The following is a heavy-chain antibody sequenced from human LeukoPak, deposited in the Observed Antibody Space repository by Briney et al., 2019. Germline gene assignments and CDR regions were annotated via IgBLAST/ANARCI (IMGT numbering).Heavy chain of an antibody. Sequence: GGSPRLSCAASGFTFDDYAMHWVRQAPGKGLEWVSGISWNSGSIGYADSVKGRFTISRDNAKNSLYLQMNSLRAKDTALYYCAKDISPRTYYLGMYYFDYWGQGTLVTVSS. J-gene: IGHJ4*02. V-gene: IGHV3-9*01. D-gene: IGHD3-10*01. CDR3: AKDISPRTYYLGMYYFDY. CDR2: ISWNSGSI. CDR1: GFTFDDYA.